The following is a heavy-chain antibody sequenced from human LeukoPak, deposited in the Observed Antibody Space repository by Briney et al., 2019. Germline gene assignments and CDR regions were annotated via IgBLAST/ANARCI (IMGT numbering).Heavy chain of an antibody. J-gene: IGHJ4*02. CDR1: GFTFSDYY. V-gene: IGHV3-11*01. Sequence: GGSLRLSCAASGFTFSDYYMSWIRQAPGKGLEWVSYISSTSGRTTYYADSVKGRFTISRDNAKNSLYLQMNSLRAEDTAVYYCAIKRGYYYDSRSYYAGWGQGTLVTVSS. CDR2: ISSTSGRTT. CDR3: AIKRGYYYDSRSYYAG. D-gene: IGHD3-10*01.